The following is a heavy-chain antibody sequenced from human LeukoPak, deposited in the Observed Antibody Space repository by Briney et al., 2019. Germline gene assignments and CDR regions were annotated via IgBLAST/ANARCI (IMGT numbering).Heavy chain of an antibody. V-gene: IGHV1-2*02. CDR2: INPNSGDT. D-gene: IGHD2-21*01. Sequence: ASVKVSCKASGYTFTDYYMHWVRQAPGQGLEWMGWINPNSGDTKSARAFQGRVTMTRDTSVNTAYMELSSLRSDDTAVYYCARGSPMTKSFPQDYWGQGTLITVSS. J-gene: IGHJ4*02. CDR3: ARGSPMTKSFPQDY. CDR1: GYTFTDYY.